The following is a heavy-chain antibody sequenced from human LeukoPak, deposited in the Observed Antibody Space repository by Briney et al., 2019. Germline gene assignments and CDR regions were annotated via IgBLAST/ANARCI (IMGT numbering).Heavy chain of an antibody. CDR3: ANVPRSTVSY. Sequence: GGSLRLSCAASEFCFSMKWMHWVRLTPGKGLEWVAELNEDGSVKDYVDSVKGRFTISRDNARSLLFLQMYNLRSEDTGVYFCANVPRSTVSYWGRGTLVTVSS. V-gene: IGHV3-7*01. CDR1: EFCFSMKW. CDR2: LNEDGSVK. D-gene: IGHD2-15*01. J-gene: IGHJ4*02.